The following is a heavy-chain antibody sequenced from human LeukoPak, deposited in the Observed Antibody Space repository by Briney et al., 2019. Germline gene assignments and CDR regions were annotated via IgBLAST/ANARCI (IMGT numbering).Heavy chain of an antibody. D-gene: IGHD3-3*01. Sequence: PSETLSLTCTVTGGSISSSTYYWGWIRQPPGKGLEWIGSIYYGGSTYYNPSLKSRVTISVDTSKNQFSLKLSSVTAADTAVYYCARAPVTIFGVGFDYWGQGTLVTVSS. V-gene: IGHV4-39*01. J-gene: IGHJ4*02. CDR3: ARAPVTIFGVGFDY. CDR2: IYYGGST. CDR1: GGSISSSTYY.